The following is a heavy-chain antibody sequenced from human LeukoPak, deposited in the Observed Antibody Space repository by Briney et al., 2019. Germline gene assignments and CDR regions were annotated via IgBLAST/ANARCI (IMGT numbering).Heavy chain of an antibody. CDR3: ARGNSNFDY. V-gene: IGHV3-20*01. CDR2: INRNGGST. J-gene: IGHJ4*02. CDR1: GFTSDDYG. Sequence: GGSLRLSCAASGFTSDDYGMSWVRQAPGKGLEWVSGINRNGGSTGYADSVKGRFTISRDYAKNSLYLQMNSLGAEDTALYHCARGNSNFDYWGQGTLVTVSS. D-gene: IGHD4-23*01.